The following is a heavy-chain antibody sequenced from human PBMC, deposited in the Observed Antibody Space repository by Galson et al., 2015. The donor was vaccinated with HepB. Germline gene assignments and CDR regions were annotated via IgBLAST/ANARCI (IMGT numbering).Heavy chain of an antibody. J-gene: IGHJ6*02. CDR3: ARDRGVRAGDYYYYGMDV. CDR1: GFTFSSYA. D-gene: IGHD2-8*01. CDR2: ISYDGSNK. Sequence: SLRLSCAASGFTFSSYAMHWVRQAPGKGLEWVAVISYDGSNKYYADSVKGRFTISRDNSKNTLYLQMNSLRAEDTAVYYCARDRGVRAGDYYYYGMDVWGQGTTVTVSS. V-gene: IGHV3-30-3*01.